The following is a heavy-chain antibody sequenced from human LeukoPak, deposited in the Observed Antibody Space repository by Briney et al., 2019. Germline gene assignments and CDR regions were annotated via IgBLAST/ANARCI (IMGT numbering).Heavy chain of an antibody. CDR2: IIPIFGTA. Sequence: GASVKVSCKASGGTFSSYAISWVRQAPGQGLEWMGGIIPIFGTANYAQKFQGRVTITADESTSTAYMELSSLRSDDTAVYYCARAHYYDRTPNDYWGQGTLVTVSS. CDR1: GGTFSSYA. D-gene: IGHD3-22*01. J-gene: IGHJ4*02. CDR3: ARAHYYDRTPNDY. V-gene: IGHV1-69*13.